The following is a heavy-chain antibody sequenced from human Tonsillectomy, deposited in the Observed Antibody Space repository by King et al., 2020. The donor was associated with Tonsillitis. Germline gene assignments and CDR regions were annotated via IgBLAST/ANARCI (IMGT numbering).Heavy chain of an antibody. CDR3: ARDGRRPCSSISCYTGGASNYYYYGMDV. Sequence: VQLVESGAEVKKPGASVKVSCKASGYTFTSYGISWVRQAPGQGLEWMGWISGYNGNTNYAQKLQGRVTMTTDTSTSTAYMELRSLRSDDTAVYYCARDGRRPCSSISCYTGGASNYYYYGMDVWGQGTTVTVSS. CDR1: GYTFTSYG. V-gene: IGHV1-18*01. J-gene: IGHJ6*02. D-gene: IGHD2-2*02. CDR2: ISGYNGNT.